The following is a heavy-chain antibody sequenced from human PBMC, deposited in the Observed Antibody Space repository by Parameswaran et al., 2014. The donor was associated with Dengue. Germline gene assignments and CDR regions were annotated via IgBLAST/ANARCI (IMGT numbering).Heavy chain of an antibody. CDR3: ARVATYYDFWSGYHLYYFDY. CDR2: IYHSGST. D-gene: IGHD3-3*01. J-gene: IGHJ4*02. V-gene: IGHV4-30-2*04. Sequence: VRQAPGKGLEWIGYIYHSGSTYYNPSLKSRVTISVDTSKNQFSLKLSSVTAADTAVYYCARVATYYDFWSGYHLYYFDYWGQGTLVTVSS.